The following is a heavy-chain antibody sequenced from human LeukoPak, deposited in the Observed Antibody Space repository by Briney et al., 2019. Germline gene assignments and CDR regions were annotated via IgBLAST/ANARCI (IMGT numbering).Heavy chain of an antibody. D-gene: IGHD6-13*01. Sequence: GASVKVSCKASGFTFTSSAMQWVRQARGQRLEWIGWIVVGSGNTNYAQKFQERVTITRDMSTSTAYMELSSLRSEDTAVYYCAATTYSRGRNDIWGQGTMVTVSS. CDR1: GFTFTSSA. V-gene: IGHV1-58*02. J-gene: IGHJ3*02. CDR3: AATTYSRGRNDI. CDR2: IVVGSGNT.